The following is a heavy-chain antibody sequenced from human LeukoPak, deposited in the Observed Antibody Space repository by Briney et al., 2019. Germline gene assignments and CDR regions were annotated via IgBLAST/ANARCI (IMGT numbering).Heavy chain of an antibody. CDR3: ARSLLSHDYSDYPYYFDY. V-gene: IGHV4-34*01. CDR2: INHSGST. J-gene: IGHJ4*02. Sequence: SETLSLTCAVYGGSFSGYYWSWIRQPPGKGLEWIGEINHSGSTNYNPSLKSRVTISVDTSKNQFSLKLSSVTAADTAVYYCARSLLSHDYSDYPYYFDYWGQGTLVTVSS. D-gene: IGHD4-11*01. CDR1: GGSFSGYY.